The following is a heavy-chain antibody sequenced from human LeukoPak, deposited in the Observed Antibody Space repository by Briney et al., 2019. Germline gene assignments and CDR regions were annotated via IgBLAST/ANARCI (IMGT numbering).Heavy chain of an antibody. CDR2: IYPGDSDT. D-gene: IGHD6-6*01. Sequence: HGESLKISCKGSGYSFTSYWIGWVRQMPGKGLELMGIIYPGDSDTRYSPSFQGQVTISADKSLSPAYLQWSSLKASDTAMYYCARRVSYSSSRHYFDYWGQGTLVTVSS. J-gene: IGHJ4*02. CDR1: GYSFTSYW. CDR3: ARRVSYSSSRHYFDY. V-gene: IGHV5-51*01.